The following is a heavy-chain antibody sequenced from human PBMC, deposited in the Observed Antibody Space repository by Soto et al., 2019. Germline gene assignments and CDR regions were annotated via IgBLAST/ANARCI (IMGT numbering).Heavy chain of an antibody. D-gene: IGHD3-10*01. CDR3: ARRAGSGSPRFYYYYGMDV. CDR1: GGSISSYY. V-gene: IGHV4-59*01. J-gene: IGHJ6*02. Sequence: SETLSLTCTVSGGSISSYYWSWIRQPPGKGLEWIGYIYYSGSTNYNPSLKSRVTISVDTSKNQFSLKLSSVTAADTAVYYCARRAGSGSPRFYYYYGMDVWGQGTTVTVSS. CDR2: IYYSGST.